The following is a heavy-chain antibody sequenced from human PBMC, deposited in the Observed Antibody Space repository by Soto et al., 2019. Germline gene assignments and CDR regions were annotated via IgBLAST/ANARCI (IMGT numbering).Heavy chain of an antibody. D-gene: IGHD2-15*01. Sequence: QVQLVESGGGVVQPGRSLRLSCAASGFSFRSYAMHWVRQAPGKGLEWVAVMSYDGSDKDYADSVKGRFTISRDNSKNTLYLKMSSLRAEDTAVYYCARARVDTPALEYWGQGTLVTVSS. CDR3: ARARVDTPALEY. CDR2: MSYDGSDK. CDR1: GFSFRSYA. J-gene: IGHJ4*02. V-gene: IGHV3-30-3*01.